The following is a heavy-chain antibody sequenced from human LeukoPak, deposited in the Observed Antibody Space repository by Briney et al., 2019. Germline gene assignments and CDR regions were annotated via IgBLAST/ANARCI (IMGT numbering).Heavy chain of an antibody. CDR1: GFSFSTTW. J-gene: IGHJ1*01. V-gene: IGHV3-7*01. CDR3: AMYISANAREFQG. Sequence: PGRSLRLSCAASGFSFSTTWMTWVRQAPGKGLEWVANIQYDGSEKYYADSLKGRFTLSRDNARNSLYMQMNSLRAERPAVNYCAMYISANAREFQGWGQGTLVTASS. D-gene: IGHD4/OR15-4a*01. CDR2: IQYDGSEK.